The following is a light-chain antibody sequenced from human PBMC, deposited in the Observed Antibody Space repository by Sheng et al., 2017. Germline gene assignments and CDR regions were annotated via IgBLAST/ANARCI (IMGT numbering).Light chain of an antibody. Sequence: DIQMTQSPSTLSTSVGDRVTITCRASQSISSWLAWYQQKPGKAPKLLIYKASNLESGVPSRFSGSGSGTEFTLTISSLQPDDFATYYCQQYDGYSQYTFGQGTKLEIK. J-gene: IGKJ2*01. CDR1: QSISSW. CDR2: KAS. V-gene: IGKV1-5*03. CDR3: QQYDGYSQYT.